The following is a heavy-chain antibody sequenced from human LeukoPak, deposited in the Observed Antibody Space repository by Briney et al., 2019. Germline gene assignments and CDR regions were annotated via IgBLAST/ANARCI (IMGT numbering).Heavy chain of an antibody. CDR3: ARRSSDSYGYFDY. CDR2: IYYSGNT. D-gene: IGHD3-10*01. Sequence: KPSETLSLTCTVSGGSITRSGFYWGWIRQPPGKGLEWIGSIYYSGNTYYNPALKTRVPKSVNTTKNHFSLKLSSGTAADPPVCKCARRSSDSYGYFDYWGQGTPVTVSS. CDR1: GGSITRSGFY. V-gene: IGHV4-39*02. J-gene: IGHJ4*02.